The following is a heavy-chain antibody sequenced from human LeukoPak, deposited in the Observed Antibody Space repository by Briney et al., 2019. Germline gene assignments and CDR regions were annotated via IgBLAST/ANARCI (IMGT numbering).Heavy chain of an antibody. J-gene: IGHJ4*02. D-gene: IGHD5-18*01. CDR2: IKQDGSAK. CDR3: ARAGYSYGLDS. CDR1: GFTFSSYW. V-gene: IGHV3-7*02. Sequence: GGSLRLSCAASGFTFSSYWMSWVRQAPGKGLEWVAIIKQDGSAKYYVDSVKCRFTISRDNAKNSLYLQMNSLRAEDTAVYYCARAGYSYGLDSWGQGTLVTVSS.